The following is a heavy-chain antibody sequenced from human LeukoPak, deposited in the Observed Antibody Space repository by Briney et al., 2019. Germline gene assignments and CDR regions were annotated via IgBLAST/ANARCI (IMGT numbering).Heavy chain of an antibody. CDR3: AKDPPEGAYCGGDCFPFRFDP. D-gene: IGHD2-21*01. J-gene: IGHJ5*02. CDR1: GFTFSTYA. CDR2: ISGSGSST. V-gene: IGHV3-23*01. Sequence: PGGSLRLSCAASGFTFSTYAMSWVRQAPGKGLEWVSTISGSGSSTYYAASVKGRFTISRDNSKNTLYLQMNSLRVEDTAVYYCAKDPPEGAYCGGDCFPFRFDPWGQGTLVTVSS.